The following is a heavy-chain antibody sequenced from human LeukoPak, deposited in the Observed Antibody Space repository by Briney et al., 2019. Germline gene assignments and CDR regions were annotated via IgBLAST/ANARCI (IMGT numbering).Heavy chain of an antibody. CDR1: GFTFSSYA. V-gene: IGHV3-23*01. D-gene: IGHD6-19*01. CDR2: ITGSGRST. J-gene: IGHJ4*02. Sequence: GGSLRLSCAASGFTFSSYAMSWVRQAPGKGLEWVSTITGSGRSTYYADSVKGRFTISRDNSKNTLYLQMNSLRAEDTAVYYCARDTIGWYSPDYWGQGTLVTVSS. CDR3: ARDTIGWYSPDY.